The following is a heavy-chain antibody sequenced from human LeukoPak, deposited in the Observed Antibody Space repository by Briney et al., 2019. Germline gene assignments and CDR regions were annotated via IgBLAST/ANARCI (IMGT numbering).Heavy chain of an antibody. J-gene: IGHJ6*03. D-gene: IGHD5-18*01. CDR1: GYTFTSYD. CDR3: ARVFVVYSYDDYYYYMDV. V-gene: IGHV1-8*03. CDR2: MNPNSGNT. Sequence: GASVKVSCKASGYTFTSYDINWVRQATGQGLEWMGWMNPNSGNTGYAQKFQGRVTITRNTSISTAYMELSSLRSEDTAVYYCARVFVVYSYDDYYYYMDVWGKGTTVTISS.